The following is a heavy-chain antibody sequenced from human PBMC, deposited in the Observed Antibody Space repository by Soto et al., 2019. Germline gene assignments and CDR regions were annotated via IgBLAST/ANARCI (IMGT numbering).Heavy chain of an antibody. J-gene: IGHJ3*01. CDR2: ISWNSGSI. CDR1: GFTFDDYA. V-gene: IGHV3-9*01. Sequence: PGGSLRLSCAASGFTFDDYAMHWVRQAPGKGLEWVSGISWNSGSIGYADSVKGRFTISRDNAKNSLYLQMNNLRAEDTALYYCAKMLSRRYDSSGADAFDLWGQGTMVPVSS. CDR3: AKMLSRRYDSSGADAFDL. D-gene: IGHD3-22*01.